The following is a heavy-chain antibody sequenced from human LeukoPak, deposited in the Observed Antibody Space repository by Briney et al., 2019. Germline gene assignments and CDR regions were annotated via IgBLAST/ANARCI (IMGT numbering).Heavy chain of an antibody. CDR3: ARVGYCSGGSCYFTWDY. D-gene: IGHD2-15*01. CDR2: IYYSGST. Sequence: SETLSLTCTVSGGSISSYYWTWLRQPPGKGLEWIGYIYYSGSTNYNPSLQSRVTISVDTSKNQFSLKLSSVTAADTAVYYCARVGYCSGGSCYFTWDYWGQGTLVTVSS. CDR1: GGSISSYY. J-gene: IGHJ4*02. V-gene: IGHV4-59*01.